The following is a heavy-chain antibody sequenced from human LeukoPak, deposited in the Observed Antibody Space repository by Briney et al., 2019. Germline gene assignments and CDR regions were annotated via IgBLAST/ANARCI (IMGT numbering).Heavy chain of an antibody. CDR2: INHSGST. Sequence: SETLSLTCAVYGGSFSGYYWSWIRQPPGKGLEWIGEINHSGSTNYNPSLKSRVTISVDTSKNQFSLKLSSVTAADTAVYYWARRRRYRTNGVCYKPGNWFDPWGQETLVTVSS. CDR3: ARRRRYRTNGVCYKPGNWFDP. V-gene: IGHV4-34*01. D-gene: IGHD2-8*01. J-gene: IGHJ5*02. CDR1: GGSFSGYY.